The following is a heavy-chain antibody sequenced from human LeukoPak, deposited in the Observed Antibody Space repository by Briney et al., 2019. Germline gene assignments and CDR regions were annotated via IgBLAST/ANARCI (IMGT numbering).Heavy chain of an antibody. CDR1: LGSLSRYY. CDR3: ARGITMVRGAEPYYFDY. CDR2: IYYSGST. D-gene: IGHD3-10*01. V-gene: IGHV4-59*01. J-gene: IGHJ4*02. Sequence: SETLSLTCTVSLGSLSRYYWSWLRQPPGKGLEWIGDIYYSGSTNHNPSLKSRVTISVDTSNNQFSLKLSSVTAADTAVYYCARGITMVRGAEPYYFDYWGQGTLVTVSS.